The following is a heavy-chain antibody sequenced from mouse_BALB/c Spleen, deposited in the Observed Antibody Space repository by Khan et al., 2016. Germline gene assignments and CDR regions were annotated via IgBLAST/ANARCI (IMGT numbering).Heavy chain of an antibody. D-gene: IGHD2-4*01. Sequence: QLEESGGGLVQPGGSMKLSCVASGFTFSNYWMNWVRQSPEKGLEWVAEIRLKSNNYATHYAESVKGRFTISRDDSKSSVYLQMNNLRAEDTGIYYCTRSTMITPFAYWGQGTLVTVSA. CDR2: IRLKSNNYAT. J-gene: IGHJ3*01. CDR1: GFTFSNYW. CDR3: TRSTMITPFAY. V-gene: IGHV6-6*02.